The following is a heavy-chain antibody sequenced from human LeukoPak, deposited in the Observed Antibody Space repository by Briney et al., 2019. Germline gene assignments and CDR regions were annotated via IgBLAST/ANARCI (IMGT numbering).Heavy chain of an antibody. CDR3: ARGSAYRSFDY. CDR2: LYTSGIT. J-gene: IGHJ4*02. Sequence: SQTLSLTCTVSGASISSGSYSWSWIRQPAGEGLEWIGRLYTSGITNYNSSLKSRITMSVDPSKNQFSLKLSSVTAADTAVYYCARGSAYRSFDYWGQGTLVSVSS. V-gene: IGHV4-61*02. CDR1: GASISSGSYS. D-gene: IGHD4-11*01.